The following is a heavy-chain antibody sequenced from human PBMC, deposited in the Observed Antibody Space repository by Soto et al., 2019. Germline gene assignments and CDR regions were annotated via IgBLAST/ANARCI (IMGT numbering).Heavy chain of an antibody. CDR3: ARHEGGAAADRPLDY. CDR2: IYYSGRT. V-gene: IGHV4-39*01. D-gene: IGHD6-13*01. J-gene: IGHJ4*02. CDR1: GGSVRSSSYY. Sequence: QLRLQESGPGLVKSSETLSLTCTVSGGSVRSSSYYWGWIRQPPGKGLEWIASIYYSGRTHNNPSLKSRVTMSRDTYTNKFSLKMNSVTAADTSVYYCARHEGGAAADRPLDYWGQGTLVTVSS.